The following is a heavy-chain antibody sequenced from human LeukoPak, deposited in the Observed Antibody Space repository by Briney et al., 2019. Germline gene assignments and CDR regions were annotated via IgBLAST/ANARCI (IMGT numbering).Heavy chain of an antibody. Sequence: GGSLRLSCAASEFTVTNKYMSWVRQAPARGLEWVSVIHGDGTTYYADSVKGRFTISRDNSESTLYLQMNSLRAEDTAVYYCASGTLWTGVFNYWGQGTLVTVSS. J-gene: IGHJ4*02. D-gene: IGHD3-10*01. V-gene: IGHV3-66*01. CDR2: IHGDGTT. CDR1: EFTVTNKY. CDR3: ASGTLWTGVFNY.